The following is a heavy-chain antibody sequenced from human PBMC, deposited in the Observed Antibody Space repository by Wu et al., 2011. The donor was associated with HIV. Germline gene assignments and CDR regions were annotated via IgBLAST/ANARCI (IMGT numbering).Heavy chain of an antibody. V-gene: IGHV1-46*01. Sequence: QVQLVQSGAEVKKPGASVKVSCKASGYTFTSYSVHWVRQAPGQGLEWMGIINPSGGSTNYAQTFQDRVTMTRDTSTSTVYMELSSLRSDDTAEYYCARIIGRYCSGSTCYSYYGMDVWGPGDHGHRLL. CDR1: GYTFTSYS. CDR2: INPSGGST. CDR3: ARIIGRYCSGSTCYSYYGMDV. D-gene: IGHD2-15*01. J-gene: IGHJ6*01.